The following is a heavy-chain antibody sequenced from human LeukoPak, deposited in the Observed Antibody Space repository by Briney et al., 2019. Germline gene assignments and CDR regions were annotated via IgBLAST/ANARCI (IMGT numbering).Heavy chain of an antibody. CDR1: GFTFSSYG. J-gene: IGHJ4*02. CDR3: AKEEGGGGIAADY. D-gene: IGHD6-13*01. CDR2: ISYDGSNK. Sequence: GGSLRLSCAASGFTFSSYGMHWVRQAPGKGLEWVAVISYDGSNKYYADSVKGRFTISRDNSKNTLYLQMNSLRAEDTAVYYCAKEEGGGGIAADYWGQGTLVTVSS. V-gene: IGHV3-30*18.